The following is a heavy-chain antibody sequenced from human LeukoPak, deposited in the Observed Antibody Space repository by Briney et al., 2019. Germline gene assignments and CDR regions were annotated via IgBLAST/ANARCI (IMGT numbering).Heavy chain of an antibody. D-gene: IGHD2-21*02. Sequence: RTSQTLSLTCNVSGGSISSGDKCWGWLRQPPGKGLEWIGYIYYSGSTYYNPSLKSRLTISVDTSENQFSLHLTSVTAADTAVYFCARVTRWAGLDFWGQGTLVTVSS. CDR2: IYYSGST. CDR3: ARVTRWAGLDF. V-gene: IGHV4-30-4*01. CDR1: GGSISSGDKC. J-gene: IGHJ4*02.